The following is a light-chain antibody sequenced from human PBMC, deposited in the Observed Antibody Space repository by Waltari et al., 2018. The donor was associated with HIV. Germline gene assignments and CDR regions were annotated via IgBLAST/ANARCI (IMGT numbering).Light chain of an antibody. Sequence: DLQMTKSPYSLSASVGDRVTITCRASQNINSYLNWYQQKPGKAPKLLISAASSLQSGVPSGFSGSGSGTDFTLTINSLQPEDFATYYCQQSYSTPRTFGQGP. J-gene: IGKJ1*01. CDR1: QNINSY. CDR3: QQSYSTPRT. V-gene: IGKV1-39*01. CDR2: AAS.